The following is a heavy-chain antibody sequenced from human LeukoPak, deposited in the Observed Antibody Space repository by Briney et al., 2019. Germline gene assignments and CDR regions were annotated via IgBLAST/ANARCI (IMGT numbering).Heavy chain of an antibody. Sequence: GGSLRLSCAASGFTFSSYWMHWVRQAPGKGLVWVSRIKSDGRTNYADSVKGRFTISRDNAKNAVSLQMNSLRAEDTGVYYCARAPSEIGGYYPEYFRHWGQGTLVIVSS. J-gene: IGHJ1*01. V-gene: IGHV3-74*01. CDR3: ARAPSEIGGYYPEYFRH. CDR1: GFTFSSYW. D-gene: IGHD3-22*01. CDR2: IKSDGRT.